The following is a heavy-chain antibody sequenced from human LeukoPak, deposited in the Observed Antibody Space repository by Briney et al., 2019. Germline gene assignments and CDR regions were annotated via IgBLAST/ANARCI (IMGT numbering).Heavy chain of an antibody. CDR2: INDDGSTT. CDR1: GFTFSSYW. J-gene: IGHJ4*02. Sequence: GGSLRLSCAASGFTFSSYWVHWVRQAPGKGLVWVSRINDDGSTTSYADSVKGRFTISRDNAKKTLFLQMNSLRAEDTGVYYCARDQAVAGTPYWGQGTLVTVSS. CDR3: ARDQAVAGTPY. D-gene: IGHD6-19*01. V-gene: IGHV3-74*01.